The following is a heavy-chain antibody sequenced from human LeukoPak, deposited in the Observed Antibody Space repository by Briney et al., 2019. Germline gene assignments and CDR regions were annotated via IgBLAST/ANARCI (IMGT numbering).Heavy chain of an antibody. V-gene: IGHV3-7*01. CDR1: GFTFSSYW. Sequence: GGSLRLSCAASGFTFSSYWMSWVRQAPGKGLEWVANINQDGSEKYYVDSVKGRFTISRDNAKNSLYLQMNSLRAEDTAVYYCARDLTYDFWSGYTFDAFDIWGQGTMVTVSS. CDR3: ARDLTYDFWSGYTFDAFDI. D-gene: IGHD3-3*01. CDR2: INQDGSEK. J-gene: IGHJ3*02.